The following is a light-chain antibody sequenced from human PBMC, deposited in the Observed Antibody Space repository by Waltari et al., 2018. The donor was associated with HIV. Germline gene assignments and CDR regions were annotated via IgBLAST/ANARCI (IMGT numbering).Light chain of an antibody. Sequence: QSALTQPASVSGSPGLSITISCTGSTSAVGGSNSVSWYQQHPAKAPKIVILDVSKRPSGVSNRFSGSKAGNTASLTISGLQAEDEAYYYCSSYTSSDTVVFGGGTKVTVL. J-gene: IGLJ2*01. CDR1: TSAVGGSNS. V-gene: IGLV2-14*03. CDR2: DVS. CDR3: SSYTSSDTVV.